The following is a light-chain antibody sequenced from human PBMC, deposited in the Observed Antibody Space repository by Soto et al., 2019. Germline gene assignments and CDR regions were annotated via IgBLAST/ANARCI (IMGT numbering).Light chain of an antibody. CDR3: SSYTSSSTYYV. CDR1: SSDVGAYNL. CDR2: EVN. J-gene: IGLJ1*01. Sequence: QSALTQPASVSGSPGQSITISCTGTSSDVGAYNLVSWYQQHPGKAPKLIIYEVNNRPSGVSNRFSGSKSCHTASLTISVLQAEDEDDDYFSSYTSSSTYYVFGTGTKVTVL. V-gene: IGLV2-14*01.